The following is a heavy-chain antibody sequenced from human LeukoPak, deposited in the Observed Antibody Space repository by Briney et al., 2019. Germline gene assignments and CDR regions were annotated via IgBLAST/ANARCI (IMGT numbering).Heavy chain of an antibody. V-gene: IGHV3-23*01. J-gene: IGHJ3*02. CDR2: ISPDDSTA. Sequence: PGGSLRLSCLASGLTFSSYSMSWVRQAPGKGLEWVSAISPDDSTAYYADSVKGRFTVSRDNSRNTLYLLLNSLRAEDTAVYYCARVLPLRIVGATRRDAFDIWGQGTMVTVSS. CDR1: GLTFSSYS. CDR3: ARVLPLRIVGATRRDAFDI. D-gene: IGHD1-26*01.